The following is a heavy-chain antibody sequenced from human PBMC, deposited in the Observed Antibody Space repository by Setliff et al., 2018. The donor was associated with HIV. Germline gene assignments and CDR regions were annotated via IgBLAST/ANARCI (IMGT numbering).Heavy chain of an antibody. D-gene: IGHD3-16*01. CDR1: GGSISSYY. CDR3: ARRTFGSGRFDP. J-gene: IGHJ5*02. Sequence: SETLSLTCTVSGGSISSYYWSWIRQHPGKGLEWIGYIYYSGSPHYKSSLTSRLTISLDTSKNQFSLKLSSVNAADTGVYYCARRTFGSGRFDPWGQGTLVTVSS. V-gene: IGHV4-59*08. CDR2: IYYSGSP.